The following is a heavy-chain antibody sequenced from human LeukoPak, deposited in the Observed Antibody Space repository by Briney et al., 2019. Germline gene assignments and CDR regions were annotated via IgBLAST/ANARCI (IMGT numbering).Heavy chain of an antibody. CDR1: GGSFSGYY. J-gene: IGHJ3*02. Sequence: PSETLSLTCAVYGGSFSGYYWAWIRQPPGKGLEWIASIYHTGNTFFNPSLRSRVSISVDTSKNQFSLNVTSVTAADTAVYYCARVPPYRAFEIWGQGTMVAVSS. V-gene: IGHV4-38-2*01. CDR3: ARVPPYRAFEI. CDR2: IYHTGNT. D-gene: IGHD3-16*02.